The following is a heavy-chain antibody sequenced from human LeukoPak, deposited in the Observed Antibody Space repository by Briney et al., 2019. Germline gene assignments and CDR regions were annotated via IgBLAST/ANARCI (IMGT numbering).Heavy chain of an antibody. CDR2: IYYSGST. Sequence: SQTLSLTCTVSGGSISSGDYYWSWIRQPPGQGLEWIGYIYYSGSTCYNPSLKSRVTISVDTSKNQFSLKLSSVTAADTAVYYCARDSSGSIDYWGQGTLVTVSS. D-gene: IGHD6-19*01. CDR1: GGSISSGDYY. J-gene: IGHJ4*02. CDR3: ARDSSGSIDY. V-gene: IGHV4-30-4*01.